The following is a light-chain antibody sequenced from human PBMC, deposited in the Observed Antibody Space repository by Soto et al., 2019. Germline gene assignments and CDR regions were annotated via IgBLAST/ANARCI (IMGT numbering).Light chain of an antibody. CDR2: RNN. CDR1: SSNIGTNS. J-gene: IGLJ2*01. V-gene: IGLV1-44*01. CDR3: AAWDDSLSAFVV. Sequence: VLTQPPSTSGTPGQRVTMSCSGSSSNIGTNSVKWYQQLPGTAPKLLIYRNNQRPSGVPDRFSGSKSGTSASLAISGLQSDDEADYYCAAWDDSLSAFVVFGGGTKLTVL.